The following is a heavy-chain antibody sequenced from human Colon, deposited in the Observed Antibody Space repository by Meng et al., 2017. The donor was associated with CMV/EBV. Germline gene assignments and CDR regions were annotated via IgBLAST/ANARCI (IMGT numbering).Heavy chain of an antibody. J-gene: IGHJ3*02. CDR1: GYTLTDHY. D-gene: IGHD2-8*02. V-gene: IGHV1-18*04. Sequence: ASVTVSCKASGYTLTDHYMQWVRQAPGQGLEWMGWISAYNGNTNYAQKLQGRVTMTTDTSTSTAYMELRSLRSDDTAVYYCARDHSYWSAFDIWGQGTMVTVSS. CDR2: ISAYNGNT. CDR3: ARDHSYWSAFDI.